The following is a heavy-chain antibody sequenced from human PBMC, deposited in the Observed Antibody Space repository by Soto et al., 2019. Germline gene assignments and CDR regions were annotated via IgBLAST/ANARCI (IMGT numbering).Heavy chain of an antibody. V-gene: IGHV3-64*01. Sequence: PGGSLRLSCAASGFTFSSYAMHWVRQTPGKGLEYVSAISSNGGSTYYANSVKGRFTISRDNSKNTLYLQMGSLRAEDMAVYYRASGGVLGYCSGGSCQVDAFDIWGQGTMVTVSS. CDR3: ASGGVLGYCSGGSCQVDAFDI. CDR2: ISSNGGST. D-gene: IGHD2-15*01. J-gene: IGHJ3*02. CDR1: GFTFSSYA.